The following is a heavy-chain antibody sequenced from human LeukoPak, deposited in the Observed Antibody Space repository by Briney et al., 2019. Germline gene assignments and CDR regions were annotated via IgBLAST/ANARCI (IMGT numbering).Heavy chain of an antibody. D-gene: IGHD3-3*01. J-gene: IGHJ4*02. CDR1: GFTFSSYW. CDR2: ISYDGSNK. V-gene: IGHV3-30-3*01. CDR3: ARDPNDFWSDRTLDY. Sequence: GGSLRLSCAASGFTFSSYWMHWVRQAPGKGLEWVAVISYDGSNKYYADSVKGRFTISRDNSKNTLYLQMNSLRAEDTAVYYCARDPNDFWSDRTLDYWGQGTLVTVSS.